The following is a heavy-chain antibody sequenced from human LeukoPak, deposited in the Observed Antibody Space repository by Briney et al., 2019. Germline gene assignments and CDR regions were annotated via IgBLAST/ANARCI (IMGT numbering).Heavy chain of an antibody. J-gene: IGHJ3*02. CDR3: ARIVVVAAIYAFDI. Sequence: SETLSLTCTVSGDSISSGAYYWTWVRQHPGKGLEWIGYIYYSGSTYYNPSLKSRVTISVDTSKNQFSLKLSSVTAADTAVYYCARIVVVAAIYAFDIWGQGTMVTVSS. CDR1: GDSISSGAYY. D-gene: IGHD2-15*01. CDR2: IYYSGST. V-gene: IGHV4-31*03.